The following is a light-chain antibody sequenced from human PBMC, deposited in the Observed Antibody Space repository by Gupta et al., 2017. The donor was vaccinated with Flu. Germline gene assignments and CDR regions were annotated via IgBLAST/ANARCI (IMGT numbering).Light chain of an antibody. V-gene: IGKV2-28*01. J-gene: IGKJ2*01. CDR2: LGS. CDR3: MQAQQTPST. CDR1: QSLLHIEGYDY. Sequence: DIAMTQAPLSLSVPPGEPASISCTSSQSLLHIEGYDYFAWYLQKPGQSPHLLIYLGSSRGSGVPDRFSGSGSGTNFTLKLSRVEAEDVGVYYCMQAQQTPSTFGQGTKLDIK.